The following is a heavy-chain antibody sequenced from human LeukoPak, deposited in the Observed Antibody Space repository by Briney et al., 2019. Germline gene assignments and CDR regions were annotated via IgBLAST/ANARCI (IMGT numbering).Heavy chain of an antibody. CDR3: ARDVEWPGWYYYDSSGYYRDY. J-gene: IGHJ4*02. V-gene: IGHV3-7*01. CDR2: IKQDGSEK. Sequence: PGGSLRLSCAASGFTFSSYWMSWVRQAPGKGLEWVANIKQDGSEKYYVDSVKGRFTISRDNAKNSLYLQMNSLRAEDTAVYYCARDVEWPGWYYYDSSGYYRDYWGQGTLVTVSS. D-gene: IGHD3-22*01. CDR1: GFTFSSYW.